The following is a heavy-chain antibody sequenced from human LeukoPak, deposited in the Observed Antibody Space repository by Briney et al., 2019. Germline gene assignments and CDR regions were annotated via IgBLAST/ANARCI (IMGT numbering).Heavy chain of an antibody. J-gene: IGHJ4*02. Sequence: ASVKVSCKASGDTFSSYAISWVRQAPGQGLEWMGGIIPIFGTANYAQKFQGRVTITADESTSTAYMELSSLRSEDTAVYYCARSSGSYYPFDYWGQGTLVTVSS. D-gene: IGHD1-26*01. V-gene: IGHV1-69*13. CDR3: ARSSGSYYPFDY. CDR2: IIPIFGTA. CDR1: GDTFSSYA.